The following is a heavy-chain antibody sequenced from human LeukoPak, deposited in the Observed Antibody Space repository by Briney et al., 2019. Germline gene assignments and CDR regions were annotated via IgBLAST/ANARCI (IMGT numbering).Heavy chain of an antibody. CDR1: GGSLSGYY. CDR2: INHSGNT. CDR3: ARVISDCSSSSCYVRYFDY. Sequence: SETLSLTCAVYGGSLSGYYWSWIRQPPGKGLEWIGEINHSGNTNYNPSLKSRVTISVDTSKNQFSLKLSSVTAADTAVYYCARVISDCSSSSCYVRYFDYWGQGTLVTVSS. D-gene: IGHD2-2*01. J-gene: IGHJ4*02. V-gene: IGHV4-34*01.